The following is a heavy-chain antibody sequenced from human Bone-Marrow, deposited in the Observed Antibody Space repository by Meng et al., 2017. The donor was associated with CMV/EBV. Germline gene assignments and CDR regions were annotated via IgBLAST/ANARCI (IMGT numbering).Heavy chain of an antibody. CDR3: ARAAWGGYDPFDY. Sequence: GESLKISCAASGLTFSSYAMYWVRQAPGKGPEWVAVISYDGSNKYYADSVKGRFTISRDNSKNTLFLQMNSLRAEDTAVYYCARAAWGGYDPFDYWGQGTLVTVSS. CDR1: GLTFSSYA. CDR2: ISYDGSNK. J-gene: IGHJ4*02. V-gene: IGHV3-30-3*01. D-gene: IGHD5-12*01.